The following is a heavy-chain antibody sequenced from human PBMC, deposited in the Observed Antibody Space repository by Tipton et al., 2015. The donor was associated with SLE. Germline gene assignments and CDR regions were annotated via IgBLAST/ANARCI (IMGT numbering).Heavy chain of an antibody. D-gene: IGHD2-2*01. V-gene: IGHV4-61*02. CDR2: IYTSGST. CDR1: GGSISSGSYY. J-gene: IGHJ4*02. CDR3: ARDLAYCSSTSCFDYFDY. Sequence: TLSLTCTVSGGSISSGSYYWSWIRQPAGKGLEWIGRIYTSGSTNYNPSLKSRGTISVDTSKNQFSLKLSSVTAADTAVYYCARDLAYCSSTSCFDYFDYWGQGTLVTVSS.